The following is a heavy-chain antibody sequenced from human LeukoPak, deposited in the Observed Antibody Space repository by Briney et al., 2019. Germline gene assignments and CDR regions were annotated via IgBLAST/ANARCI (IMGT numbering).Heavy chain of an antibody. J-gene: IGHJ5*02. Sequence: GASVKVSCKASGFTFTSSAVQWVRQARGQRLEWIGWIVVGSGNTNYAQKLQGRVTMTTDTSTSTAYMELRSLRSDDTAVYYCARAGFLERLSFQIESSFDPWGQGTLVTVSS. V-gene: IGHV1-58*01. CDR2: IVVGSGNT. CDR3: ARAGFLERLSFQIESSFDP. CDR1: GFTFTSSA. D-gene: IGHD3-3*01.